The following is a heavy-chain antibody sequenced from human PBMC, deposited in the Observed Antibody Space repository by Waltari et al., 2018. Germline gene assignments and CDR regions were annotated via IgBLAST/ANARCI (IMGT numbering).Heavy chain of an antibody. CDR1: GFTFSSSG. Sequence: QVQLVESGGGVVQPGGSLRLSCAASGFTFSSSGMHWVRQAPGKGLEWVAFIRYDGSNKYYADSVKGRFTISRDNSKNTLYLQMNSLRAEDTAVYYCAKDDTAMGPFDYWGQGTLVTVSS. J-gene: IGHJ4*02. CDR3: AKDDTAMGPFDY. V-gene: IGHV3-30*02. D-gene: IGHD5-18*01. CDR2: IRYDGSNK.